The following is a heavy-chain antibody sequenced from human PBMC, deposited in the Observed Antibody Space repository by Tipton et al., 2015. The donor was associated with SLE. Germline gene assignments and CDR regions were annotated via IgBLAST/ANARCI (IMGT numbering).Heavy chain of an antibody. V-gene: IGHV4-39*07. D-gene: IGHD2-21*02. CDR2: IYYSGST. Sequence: TLSLTCTVSGGSISSSSYYWGWIRQPPGKGLEWIGSIYYSGSTYYNPSLKSRVTISVDTSKTQFSLKLGSLTAADTAVYYCARVVTVGAAHYYDIDVWGQGTRVTVSS. CDR1: GGSISSSSYY. CDR3: ARVVTVGAAHYYDIDV. J-gene: IGHJ6*02.